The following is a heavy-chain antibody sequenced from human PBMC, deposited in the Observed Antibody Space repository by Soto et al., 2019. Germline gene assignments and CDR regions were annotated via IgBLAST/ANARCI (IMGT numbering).Heavy chain of an antibody. CDR2: ISAYNGNT. J-gene: IGHJ6*02. CDR1: GYTFTSYG. D-gene: IGHD3-3*01. Sequence: ASVKVSCKASGYTFTSYGISWVRQAPGQGLEWMGWISAYNGNTNYAQKLQGRVTMTTDTPTSTAYMELRSLRSDDTAVYYCARDGKKITYYDFWSGYYYGMDVWGQGTTVTVSS. CDR3: ARDGKKITYYDFWSGYYYGMDV. V-gene: IGHV1-18*01.